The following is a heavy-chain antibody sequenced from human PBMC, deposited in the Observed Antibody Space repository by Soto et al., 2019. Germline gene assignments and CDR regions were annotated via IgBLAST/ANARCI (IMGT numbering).Heavy chain of an antibody. Sequence: QVQLVQSGAEVKKPGSSVNVSCKTSGDIFSGYSISWVRQAPGQGLEWMGGIIPIFGTTNYAQRFHGRVTMTADKSTSTVYMELYSLKSEDTAVYYCARDLGSGYDPGDYWGQGTLVTVSS. CDR2: IIPIFGTT. D-gene: IGHD5-12*01. J-gene: IGHJ4*02. CDR3: ARDLGSGYDPGDY. V-gene: IGHV1-69*14. CDR1: GDIFSGYS.